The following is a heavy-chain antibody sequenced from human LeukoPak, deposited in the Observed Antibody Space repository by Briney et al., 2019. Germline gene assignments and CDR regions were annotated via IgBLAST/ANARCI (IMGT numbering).Heavy chain of an antibody. V-gene: IGHV4-4*07. CDR1: GGSISSYY. J-gene: IGHJ6*02. CDR2: IYTSGST. D-gene: IGHD6-6*01. CDR3: ARDEYSSSSLPSDRRMDV. Sequence: NPSETLSLTCTVSGGSISSYYWSWIRQPAGKGLEWVGRIYTSGSTNYNPSLKSRVTMSVDTSKNQFSLKLSSVTAADTAVYYCARDEYSSSSLPSDRRMDVWGQGTTVTVSS.